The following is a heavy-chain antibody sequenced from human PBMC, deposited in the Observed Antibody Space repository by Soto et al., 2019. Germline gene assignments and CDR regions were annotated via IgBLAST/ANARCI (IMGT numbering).Heavy chain of an antibody. V-gene: IGHV2-26*01. J-gene: IGHJ4*02. CDR2: IFSNDEK. CDR3: ARTRVTGTRRGFVDY. Sequence: QVTLKASGPVLVKPTETLTLTCTVSGFSLRNAGMAVTWIRQPPGKALEWLAHIFSNDEKSYSTSLNTRLTISRDTSKSQVVLNMTNIDPVDSATYYCARTRVTGTRRGFVDYWGQGTLVTVAS. D-gene: IGHD1-1*01. CDR1: GFSLRNAGMA.